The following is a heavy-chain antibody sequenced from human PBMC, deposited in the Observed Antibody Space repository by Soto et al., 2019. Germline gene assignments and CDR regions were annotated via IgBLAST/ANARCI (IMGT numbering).Heavy chain of an antibody. CDR1: GLTFSTSA. J-gene: IGHJ5*02. V-gene: IGHV3-30-3*01. D-gene: IGHD3-10*01. CDR2: ISHDGSHE. Sequence: LRLSCAASGLTFSTSAMHCVRQAPGKGLEWVAMISHDGSHEYYGDSVKGRFSVSRDNSHNILHLQMNSLRIEDTAVYFCARNTDHRLVRGWLDPWGQGTLVTVSS. CDR3: ARNTDHRLVRGWLDP.